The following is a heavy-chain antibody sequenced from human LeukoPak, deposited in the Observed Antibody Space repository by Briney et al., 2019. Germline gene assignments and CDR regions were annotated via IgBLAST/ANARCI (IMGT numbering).Heavy chain of an antibody. CDR2: ISYDGSNK. CDR3: ARAPLLTGDTIDY. CDR1: GFTFSSYG. V-gene: IGHV3-30*03. D-gene: IGHD7-27*01. Sequence: GRSLRLSCAASGFTFSSYGMHWVRQAPGKGLEWVAVISYDGSNKYYADSVKGRFTISRDNSKNTLYLQMNSLRAEDTAVYYCARAPLLTGDTIDYWGQGTLVTVSS. J-gene: IGHJ4*02.